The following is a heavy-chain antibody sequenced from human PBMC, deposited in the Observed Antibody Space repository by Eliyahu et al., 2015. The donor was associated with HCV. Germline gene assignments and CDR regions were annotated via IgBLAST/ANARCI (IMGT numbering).Heavy chain of an antibody. V-gene: IGHV3-73*02. J-gene: IGHJ4*02. D-gene: IGHD1-14*01. CDR1: GFTFSGSA. CDR2: INSYAT. CDR3: TRHNPNAGPNDY. Sequence: VQLVESGGGLXQPGGSXXLXXAXXGFTFSGSAMHWVRQASGKGLEWVGRINSYATAYAASVKGRFTISRDDSKNTAYLQMNSLKTEDTAVYYCTRHNPNAGPNDYWGQGTLVTVSS.